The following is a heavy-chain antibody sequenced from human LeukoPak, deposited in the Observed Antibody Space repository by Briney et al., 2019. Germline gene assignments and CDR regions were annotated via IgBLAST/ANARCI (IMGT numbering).Heavy chain of an antibody. CDR2: ICYSGST. J-gene: IGHJ4*02. CDR1: GGSISSNSYY. V-gene: IGHV4-39*01. D-gene: IGHD3-10*01. CDR3: ERTRYYYNSRSYGAPYYFDY. Sequence: SETLSLTCAVSGGSISSNSYYWGWIRQPPGKGLEWIGSICYSGSTYYNPSLKSRVTISVDTSKNQFSLRLSSVTAADTAVYYCERTRYYYNSRSYGAPYYFDYWGQGTLVTVSS.